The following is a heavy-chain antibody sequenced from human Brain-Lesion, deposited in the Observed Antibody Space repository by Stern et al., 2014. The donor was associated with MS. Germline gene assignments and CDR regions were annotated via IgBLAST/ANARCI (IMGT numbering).Heavy chain of an antibody. J-gene: IGHJ6*02. Sequence: VQLLESGPGLVKPSQTLSLSCTVSGGSISSGGYYWSWIRQPAGKGLEWIGRIFNSGSTRYNPSLKSRVPISIDTSTNQFSLWVNSMTAADTAVYYCARGRVVPGFQYYATDVWGQGTTVIVSS. V-gene: IGHV4-61*02. D-gene: IGHD2-2*01. CDR1: GGSISSGGYY. CDR3: ARGRVVPGFQYYATDV. CDR2: IFNSGST.